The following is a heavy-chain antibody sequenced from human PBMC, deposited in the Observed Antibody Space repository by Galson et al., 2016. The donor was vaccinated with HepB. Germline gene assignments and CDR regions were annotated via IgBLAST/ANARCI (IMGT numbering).Heavy chain of an antibody. V-gene: IGHV3-23*01. CDR2: ISTSGGST. CDR3: AKGTTRLGDN. D-gene: IGHD4-11*01. J-gene: IGHJ4*02. Sequence: SLRLSCAASGFVFSSYWMAWVRQAPGKGLEWVAAISTSGGSTDYADSVRGRFTISRDNSKNMLYLQMNSLRAEDSALYYCAKGTTRLGDNWGQGILVTVSS. CDR1: GFVFSSYW.